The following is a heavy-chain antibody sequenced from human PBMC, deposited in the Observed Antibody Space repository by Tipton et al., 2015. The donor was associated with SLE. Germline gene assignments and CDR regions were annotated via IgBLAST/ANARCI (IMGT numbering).Heavy chain of an antibody. CDR2: IIPIFGST. J-gene: IGHJ4*02. CDR1: GGTFSSYA. CDR3: AAYCSSTSCYPDFDS. V-gene: IGHV1-69*06. Sequence: QVQLVQSGPEVKKPGSSVKVSCKAAGGTFSSYAISWVRQAPGQGLEWMGAIIPIFGSTNYAQKFRGRVTFTSDRSTSTAYMELRSLRSEDTAVYYCAAYCSSTSCYPDFDSWGQGTLLTVSS. D-gene: IGHD2-2*01.